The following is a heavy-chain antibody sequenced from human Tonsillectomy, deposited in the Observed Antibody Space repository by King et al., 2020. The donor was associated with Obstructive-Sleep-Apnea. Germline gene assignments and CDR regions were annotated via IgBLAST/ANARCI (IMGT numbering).Heavy chain of an antibody. Sequence: QLVQSGSELKKPGASVKVSCKASGYTFTSYAMNWVRQAPGQGLEWMGWINTNTGNPTYAQGFTGRFVFSLDTSVSTAYLQISSLKAEDTAVYYCSRKGYCSGGSCPAYYYYGMDVWGQGTTVTVSS. CDR2: INTNTGNP. CDR3: SRKGYCSGGSCPAYYYYGMDV. D-gene: IGHD2-15*01. V-gene: IGHV7-4-1*02. CDR1: GYTFTSYA. J-gene: IGHJ6*02.